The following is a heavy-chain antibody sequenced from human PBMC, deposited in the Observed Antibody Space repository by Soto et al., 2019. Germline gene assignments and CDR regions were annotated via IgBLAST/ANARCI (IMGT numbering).Heavy chain of an antibody. V-gene: IGHV4-59*01. Sequence: QVQLQESGPGLVKPSETLSLTCTVSGGSISSYYWSWIRQPPGKGLEWIGYIYYTGSTNYNPSLTSRVTLSVDTSKNQFSLKVSSVTAADTAVYYCARDRGEWDLALGYWGQGTLVTVSS. CDR1: GGSISSYY. CDR2: IYYTGST. CDR3: ARDRGEWDLALGY. D-gene: IGHD1-26*01. J-gene: IGHJ4*02.